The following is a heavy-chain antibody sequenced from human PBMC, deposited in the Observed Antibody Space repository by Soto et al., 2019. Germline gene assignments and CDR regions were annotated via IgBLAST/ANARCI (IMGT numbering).Heavy chain of an antibody. CDR3: SRGRYYDFGSVVIDN. V-gene: IGHV3-20*01. J-gene: IGHJ3*02. CDR2: INWNGGST. Sequence: SGGSLRLSCAASGFTFDDYGMSWVRQAPGKGLEWVSGINWNGGSTGYADSVKGRFTISRDNAKNSLYLQMNSLRAEDTALYHCSRGRYYDFGSVVIDNWGQGTMVSVPS. CDR1: GFTFDDYG. D-gene: IGHD3-3*01.